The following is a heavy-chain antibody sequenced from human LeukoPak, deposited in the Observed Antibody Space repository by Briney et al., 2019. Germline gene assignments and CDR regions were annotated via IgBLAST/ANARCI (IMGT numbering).Heavy chain of an antibody. V-gene: IGHV1-18*01. CDR3: ASDLYYYDSSGYSN. Sequence: ASVKVSCKASGYTFTSYGISWVRQAPGQGLEWMGWISAYNGNTNYAQKLQGRVTMTTDTSTSTAYMELRSLRSDDTAVYYCASDLYYYDSSGYSNWGQGTLVTVSS. CDR2: ISAYNGNT. CDR1: GYTFTSYG. D-gene: IGHD3-22*01. J-gene: IGHJ4*02.